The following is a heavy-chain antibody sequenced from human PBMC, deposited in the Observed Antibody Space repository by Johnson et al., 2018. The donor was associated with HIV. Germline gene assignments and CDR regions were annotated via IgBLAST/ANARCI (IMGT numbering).Heavy chain of an antibody. V-gene: IGHV3-7*05. D-gene: IGHD1-7*01. CDR3: GRDEQYERELRSIPAFDI. Sequence: VQLVEPGGGLVQPGGSLRLSCAASGFTFSSYWMSWVRQAPGKGLEWVANIKQDGSEKYYVDSVKGRFTSSSDTAKNSLYRQMHSLRVEATAAYYCGRDEQYERELRSIPAFDIWGQGTMVTVSS. CDR2: IKQDGSEK. CDR1: GFTFSSYW. J-gene: IGHJ3*02.